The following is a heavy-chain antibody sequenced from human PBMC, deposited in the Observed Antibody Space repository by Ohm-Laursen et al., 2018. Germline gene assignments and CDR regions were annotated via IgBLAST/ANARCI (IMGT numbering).Heavy chain of an antibody. D-gene: IGHD4-11*01. CDR3: AVGDYSTPFDY. J-gene: IGHJ4*02. CDR1: GGTFTSYA. Sequence: SVKVSCKASGGTFTSYAISWVRQAPGQGLEWMGGIIPIFGTANYAQKFQGRVTITADKSTSTAYMELSSLRSEDTAVYYCAVGDYSTPFDYWGQGTLVTVSS. V-gene: IGHV1-69*06. CDR2: IIPIFGTA.